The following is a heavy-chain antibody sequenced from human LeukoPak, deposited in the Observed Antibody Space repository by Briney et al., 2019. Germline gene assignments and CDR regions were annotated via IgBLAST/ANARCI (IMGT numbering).Heavy chain of an antibody. V-gene: IGHV4-34*01. J-gene: IGHJ4*02. CDR1: GGSFSGYY. Sequence: SETLSLTCAVYGGSFSGYYWSWIRQPPGKGLEWIGEINHSGTTKYNPSLKSRVTISIDTSKNQFSLRVNSVTAADTAVYYCARLSLGAFGEVLNFDYWGQGSLVTVSS. D-gene: IGHD3-10*01. CDR2: INHSGTT. CDR3: ARLSLGAFGEVLNFDY.